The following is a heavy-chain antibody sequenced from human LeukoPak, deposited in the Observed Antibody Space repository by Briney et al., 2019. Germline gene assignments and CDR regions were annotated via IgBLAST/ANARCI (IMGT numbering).Heavy chain of an antibody. D-gene: IGHD1-26*01. CDR1: GGSFSGYY. J-gene: IGHJ4*02. CDR2: INHSGST. V-gene: IGHV4-34*01. CDR3: ARGGQGATIVFRVHYDY. Sequence: PSETLSLTCAVYGGSFSGYYWSWIRQPPGKGLEWIGEINHSGSTNYNPSLKSRVTISVDTSKNQFSLKLSSVTAADTAVYYCARGGQGATIVFRVHYDYWGQGTLVTVSS.